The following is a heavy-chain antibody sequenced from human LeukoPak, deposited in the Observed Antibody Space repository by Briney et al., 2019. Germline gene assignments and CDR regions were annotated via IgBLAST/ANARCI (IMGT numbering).Heavy chain of an antibody. J-gene: IGHJ4*02. Sequence: GGALRLCCAAPGFNFSTYAMHRVRQTPAKGLEWVSGISACGDSTFYADSVKGRFTISKDNSKNTLFLQLNSWRREDTVMYYCAKASDRYYFDYWGQGTPVPVSS. D-gene: IGHD2-21*01. CDR1: GFNFSTYA. CDR2: ISACGDST. V-gene: IGHV3-23*01. CDR3: AKASDRYYFDY.